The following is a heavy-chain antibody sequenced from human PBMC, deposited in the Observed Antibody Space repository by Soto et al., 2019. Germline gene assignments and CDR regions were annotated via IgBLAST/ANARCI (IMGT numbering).Heavy chain of an antibody. CDR2: ISYDGSNK. CDR3: ARDAGGEYYDFGRYYYGMDV. Sequence: GGSLRLSCAASGFTFSSYAMHWVRQAPGNGLEWVAVISYDGSNKYYADSVKGRFTISRDNSKNTLYLQMNSLRAEDTAVYYCARDAGGEYYDFGRYYYGMDVWGQGTTVTVSS. J-gene: IGHJ6*02. CDR1: GFTFSSYA. D-gene: IGHD3-3*01. V-gene: IGHV3-30-3*01.